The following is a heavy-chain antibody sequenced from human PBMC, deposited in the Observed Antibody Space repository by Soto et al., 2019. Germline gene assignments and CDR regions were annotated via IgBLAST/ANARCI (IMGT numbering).Heavy chain of an antibody. Sequence: QVQLVQSGAEVKKPGASVKVSCKASGYTFTSYYMHWVRQAPGQGLEWMGIINPSGGSNSNAQKCQGSVTMTRDTSTSTVYMELSSMGSEDTAVYYCARDRRKVTIFGVVSRYYCYGMDVWGQGTTVTVSS. CDR2: INPSGGSN. V-gene: IGHV1-46*01. J-gene: IGHJ6*02. CDR3: ARDRRKVTIFGVVSRYYCYGMDV. CDR1: GYTFTSYY. D-gene: IGHD3-3*01.